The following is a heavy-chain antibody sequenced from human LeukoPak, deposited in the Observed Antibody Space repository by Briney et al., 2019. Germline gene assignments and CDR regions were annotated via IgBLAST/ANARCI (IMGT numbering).Heavy chain of an antibody. CDR2: IRRDGTYI. D-gene: IGHD2-15*01. CDR3: AKSSGGSYYYYMDV. V-gene: IGHV3-30*02. J-gene: IGHJ6*03. Sequence: GASLRLSCAASPFGFSNFGMYWVRQTPDKGLEWVAYIRRDGTYINYLDSVKGRFSISRDNSKNTLYLQMNSLRAEDTAVYYCAKSSGGSYYYYMDVWGKGTTVTVSS. CDR1: PFGFSNFG.